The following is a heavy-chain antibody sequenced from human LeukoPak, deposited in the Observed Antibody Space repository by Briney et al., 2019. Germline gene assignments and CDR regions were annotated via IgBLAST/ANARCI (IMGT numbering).Heavy chain of an antibody. V-gene: IGHV3-7*01. D-gene: IGHD2/OR15-2a*01. Sequence: GGSLRLSCAASGFNFSSYWMSWVRPAPGKGLEWVANIKQDGSEKYYVDSVKGRFTISRDNAKNSLYLQMNSLRAEDTAVYYFERWHPNTTRNWFDPWGQGTLVAVSS. CDR1: GFNFSSYW. CDR2: IKQDGSEK. J-gene: IGHJ5*02. CDR3: ERWHPNTTRNWFDP.